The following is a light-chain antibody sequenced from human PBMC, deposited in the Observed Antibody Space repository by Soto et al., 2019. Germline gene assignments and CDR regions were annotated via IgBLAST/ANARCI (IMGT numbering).Light chain of an antibody. Sequence: QSALTQPASVSGSPGQSITISCTGSSSDVGAYTSVSWYQQHPGKAPKLMIYEVSNRPSGVSRRFSGSKSGNTASLTISGRQAEDEAHYYCSSYTSDNRDYVFGTGTKLTVL. CDR2: EVS. CDR3: SSYTSDNRDYV. V-gene: IGLV2-14*01. CDR1: SSDVGAYTS. J-gene: IGLJ1*01.